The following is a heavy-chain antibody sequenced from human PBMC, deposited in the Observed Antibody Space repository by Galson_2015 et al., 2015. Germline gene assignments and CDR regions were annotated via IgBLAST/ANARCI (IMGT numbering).Heavy chain of an antibody. V-gene: IGHV2-5*02. CDR2: ISWDDDK. J-gene: IGHJ6*02. CDR1: GFSLSTSGVG. D-gene: IGHD1-14*01. Sequence: PALVKPTQTLTLTCTFSGFSLSTSGVGVGWIRQPPGKALEWLALISWDDDKRYSPSLKSRLTITKDTSKNQVVLTMTNMDPVDTATYYCAHRQRINPYYYYGMDVWGQGTTVTVSS. CDR3: AHRQRINPYYYYGMDV.